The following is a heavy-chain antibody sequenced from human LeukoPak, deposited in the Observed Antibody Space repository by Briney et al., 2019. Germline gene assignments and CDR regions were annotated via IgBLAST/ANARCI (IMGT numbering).Heavy chain of an antibody. CDR2: IIPIFGTA. CDR3: AREASSGYYFDY. CDR1: GGTFSSYA. V-gene: IGHV1-69*05. Sequence: GSSVKVSCKASGGTFSSYAISLVRQAPGQGLEWMGGIIPIFGTANYAQKFQGRVTITTDESTSTAYMELSSLRSEDTAVYYCAREASSGYYFDYWGQGTLVTVSS. D-gene: IGHD3-22*01. J-gene: IGHJ4*02.